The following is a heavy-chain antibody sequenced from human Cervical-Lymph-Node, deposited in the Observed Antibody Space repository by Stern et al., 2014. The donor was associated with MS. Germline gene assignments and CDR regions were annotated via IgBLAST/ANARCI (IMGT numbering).Heavy chain of an antibody. CDR2: IWYDGTEE. V-gene: IGHV3-33*01. J-gene: IGHJ6*02. D-gene: IGHD3-16*01. CDR3: ARRRSLLGPYAMDV. Sequence: VQLVESGGGVVQPGRSLRLSCAASGFTFENYGMHWVRQAPGKGLEWVALIWYDGTEEYYTDPVKGRFTIFRDNSKRILYLQMNRLRAEDTAVYYCARRRSLLGPYAMDVWGQGTPVIVSS. CDR1: GFTFENYG.